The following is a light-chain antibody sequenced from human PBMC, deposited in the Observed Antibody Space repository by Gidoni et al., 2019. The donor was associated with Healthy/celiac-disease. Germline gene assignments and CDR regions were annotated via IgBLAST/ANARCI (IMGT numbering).Light chain of an antibody. CDR3: QQYYSPIT. V-gene: IGKV4-1*01. Sequence: DIVMTQSPDSLAVSLGERATSNCKSSQSVLYSSNNKNYLAWYQQKPGQPPKLLIYWASTRESGVPDRFSGSGSGTDFTLTISSLQAEDVAVYYCQQYYSPITFGQGTRLEIK. J-gene: IGKJ5*01. CDR2: WAS. CDR1: QSVLYSSNNKNY.